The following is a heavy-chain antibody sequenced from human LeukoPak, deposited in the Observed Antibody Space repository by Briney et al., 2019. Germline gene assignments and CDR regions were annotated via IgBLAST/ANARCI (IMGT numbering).Heavy chain of an antibody. CDR3: ASSYCSSTTCYVFLAVDLWNY. V-gene: IGHV4-39*01. D-gene: IGHD2-2*01. CDR2: IYYTGST. Sequence: SSETLSLTCSVSGGAIATSSYYWGWIRQPPGKGLEWIGSIYYTGSTYYNPSLKSRVTISVDTSKNQFSLKLSSVTAADTAVYYCASSYCSSTTCYVFLAVDLWNYWGQGTLVTVSS. CDR1: GGAIATSSYY. J-gene: IGHJ4*02.